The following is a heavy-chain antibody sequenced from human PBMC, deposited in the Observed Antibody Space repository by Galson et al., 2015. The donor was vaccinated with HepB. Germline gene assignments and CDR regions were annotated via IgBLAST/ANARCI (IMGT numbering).Heavy chain of an antibody. CDR2: IKSKSDGGTT. D-gene: IGHD6-19*01. J-gene: IGHJ4*02. CDR1: GFTFNNAW. V-gene: IGHV3-15*05. CDR3: TTKGMAVTDTTKRVVDY. Sequence: SLRLSCAASGFTFNNAWVTWVRQAPGKGLEWVGRIKSKSDGGTTDYVAPVKGRFTISRDDSKNTMYLEMNSLKAEDTAVYYCTTKGMAVTDTTKRVVDYWGQGTLVTVSS.